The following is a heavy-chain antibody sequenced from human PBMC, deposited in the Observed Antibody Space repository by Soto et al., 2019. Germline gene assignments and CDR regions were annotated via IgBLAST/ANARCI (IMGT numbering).Heavy chain of an antibody. J-gene: IGHJ6*02. Sequence: SETLALTCSVYVGSFSGYYWSWIRQSPWKGLEWLGEINSSGSTNYNPSLKSRVTVSVDTSKNQFSLKLSSLTAADTAVYYCATLSSVAPAAMTGDCDYYGMDVWGHWTTGTVS. V-gene: IGHV4-34*01. CDR3: ATLSSVAPAAMTGDCDYYGMDV. CDR2: INSSGST. D-gene: IGHD2-2*01. CDR1: VGSFSGYY.